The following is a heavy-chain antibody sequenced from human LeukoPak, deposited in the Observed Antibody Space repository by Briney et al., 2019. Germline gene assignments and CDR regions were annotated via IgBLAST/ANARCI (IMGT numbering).Heavy chain of an antibody. CDR1: GYTFTDYY. D-gene: IGHD6-13*01. CDR2: VDPEDGET. Sequence: ASVKISCKVSGYTFTDYYMHWVQQAPGKGLEWMGLVDPEDGETIYAEKFQGRVTITADTSTDTAYMELSSLRSEDTVVYYCATDKIAAAGTEIDYWGQGTLVTVSS. CDR3: ATDKIAAAGTEIDY. J-gene: IGHJ4*02. V-gene: IGHV1-69-2*01.